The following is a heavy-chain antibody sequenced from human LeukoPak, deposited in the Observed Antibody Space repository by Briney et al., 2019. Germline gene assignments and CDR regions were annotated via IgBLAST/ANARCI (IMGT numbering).Heavy chain of an antibody. D-gene: IGHD6-25*01. J-gene: IGHJ4*02. CDR2: ISYDGSNK. CDR3: AKDPKESPALDY. V-gene: IGHV3-30-3*01. CDR1: GFTFSSYA. Sequence: GGSLRLSCAASGFTFSSYAMHWVRQAPGKGLEWVAVISYDGSNKYYADSVKGRFTISRDNSKNTLYLQMNSLRAEDTAVYYCAKDPKESPALDYWGQGTLVTVSS.